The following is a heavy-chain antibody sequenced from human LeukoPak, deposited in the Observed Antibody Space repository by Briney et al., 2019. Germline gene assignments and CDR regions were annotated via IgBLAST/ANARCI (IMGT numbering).Heavy chain of an antibody. V-gene: IGHV4-59*08. CDR1: GVSITSYY. J-gene: IGHJ4*02. Sequence: SETLSLTCTVSGVSITSYYWSWIRQPPGKGLEWIGYIYYSGSANYNPSLKSRVTTSINTSKNQFSLKLTSVTAADTAVYYCARSQIWVYDYVRGSPQPTFDYWGQGTLLTVSS. CDR2: IYYSGSA. CDR3: ARSQIWVYDYVRGSPQPTFDY. D-gene: IGHD3-16*01.